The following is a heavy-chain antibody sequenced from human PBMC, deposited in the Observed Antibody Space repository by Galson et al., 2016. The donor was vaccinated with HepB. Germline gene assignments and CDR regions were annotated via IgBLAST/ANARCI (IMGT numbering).Heavy chain of an antibody. Sequence: TLSLTCTVSGGSISIGRYYWTWIRQHPGNGLEWIGNIYHSGGTYHNPSLKSRLTISVDTSKNQFSLKLSSLTAADTAVYYCARAVRGYSGYDAFDIWGQGTMVTVSS. CDR2: IYHSGGT. D-gene: IGHD5-12*01. J-gene: IGHJ3*02. V-gene: IGHV4-31*03. CDR1: GGSISIGRYY. CDR3: ARAVRGYSGYDAFDI.